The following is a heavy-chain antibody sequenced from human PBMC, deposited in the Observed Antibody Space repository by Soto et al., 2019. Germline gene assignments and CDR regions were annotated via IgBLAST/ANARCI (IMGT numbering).Heavy chain of an antibody. D-gene: IGHD5-12*01. Sequence: QLQLQESGSGLVKPSQTLSLTCAVSGDSISSGGYSWNWIRQPPGKGLEWIGYIYYTGGTSYNPCLQSRVTISVDTSKNQFSLKLSSVTAADTAVYYCARDRREGWIFDYWGQGTLVTVSS. CDR1: GDSISSGGYS. J-gene: IGHJ4*02. CDR2: IYYTGGT. V-gene: IGHV4-30-2*01. CDR3: ARDRREGWIFDY.